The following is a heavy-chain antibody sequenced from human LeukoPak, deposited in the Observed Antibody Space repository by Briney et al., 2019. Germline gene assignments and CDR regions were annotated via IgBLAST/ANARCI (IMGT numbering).Heavy chain of an antibody. D-gene: IGHD3-16*01. CDR3: ASRLGRTLGEFSY. V-gene: IGHV1-69*13. Sequence: SVKVSCKASGGTFSNYAISWVRQAPGQGLEWMGGIIPTFDATNYAQKFQGRVTITADDSTSTAYLELSSLRSDDTAVYYCASRLGRTLGEFSYWGQGTLVTVSS. CDR2: IIPTFDAT. J-gene: IGHJ4*02. CDR1: GGTFSNYA.